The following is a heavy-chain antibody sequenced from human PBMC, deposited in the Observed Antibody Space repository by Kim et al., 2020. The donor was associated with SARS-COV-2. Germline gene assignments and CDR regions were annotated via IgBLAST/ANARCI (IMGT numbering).Heavy chain of an antibody. Sequence: GESLKISCKGSGYSFTSYWIGWVRQMPGKGLEWMGIIYPGDSDTRYSPSFQGQVTISADKSISTAYLQWSSLKASDTAMYYCARSAHRIAAAGTGGGFDYWGQGTLVTVSS. CDR2: IYPGDSDT. CDR1: GYSFTSYW. CDR3: ARSAHRIAAAGTGGGFDY. V-gene: IGHV5-51*01. D-gene: IGHD6-13*01. J-gene: IGHJ4*02.